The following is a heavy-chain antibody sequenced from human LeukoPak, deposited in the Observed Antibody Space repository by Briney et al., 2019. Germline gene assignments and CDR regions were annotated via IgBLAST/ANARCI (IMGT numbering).Heavy chain of an antibody. CDR3: ATLRTMIVVAAGYYIDV. CDR2: FNPEGGKT. CDR1: GYTFTGYA. V-gene: IGHV1-24*01. Sequence: ASVKVSCKVSGYTFTGYAMNWVRQAPGKGLEWMGGFNPEGGKTVYAQKFQGRVTMTEDTSTNTAYMELSSLRSEDTPVYYFATLRTMIVVAAGYYIDVWGKGTPVTVSS. J-gene: IGHJ6*03. D-gene: IGHD3-22*01.